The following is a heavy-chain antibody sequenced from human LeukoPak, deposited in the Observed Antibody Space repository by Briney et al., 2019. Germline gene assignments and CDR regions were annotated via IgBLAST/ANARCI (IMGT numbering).Heavy chain of an antibody. V-gene: IGHV1-69*13. CDR1: GGTFSSYA. D-gene: IGHD2-2*01. CDR2: IIPIFGTA. J-gene: IGHJ6*03. CDR3: AGSQSSSSTSLTRYYYYYYYMDV. Sequence: SVKVSCKASGGTFSSYAISWVRQAPGQGLEWMGGIIPIFGTANYAQKFQGRVTITADESTSTAYMELSSLRSEDMAVYYCAGSQSSSSTSLTRYYYYYYYMDVWGKGTTVTVSS.